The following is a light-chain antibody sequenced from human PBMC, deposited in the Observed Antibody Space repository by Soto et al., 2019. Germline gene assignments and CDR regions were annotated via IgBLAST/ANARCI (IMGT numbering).Light chain of an antibody. CDR1: QGLSSD. Sequence: DIQLTQSPSFQSASVGDRVSITCQASQGLSSDLAWYQQKPGKAPKLLIYAASTLQSGVPSRFSGSGSGTEFTLTISSLQPEDFATYYCQQLNSYPITFGQGTRLEIK. CDR3: QQLNSYPIT. J-gene: IGKJ5*01. CDR2: AAS. V-gene: IGKV1-9*01.